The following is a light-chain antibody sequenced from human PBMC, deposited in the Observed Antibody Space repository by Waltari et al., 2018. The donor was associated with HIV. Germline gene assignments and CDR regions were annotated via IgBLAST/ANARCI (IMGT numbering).Light chain of an antibody. Sequence: SYVLTQPPSVSVAPGKTARITCGGNNIGSKSVHWYQQRPGQAPVLVIYDDRDRPSGIAERFSGSNSGNTATLTSGRVEAGDEADYYCHVWDSISVTFGGGTKLTVV. J-gene: IGLJ2*01. CDR3: HVWDSISVT. V-gene: IGLV3-21*04. CDR2: DDR. CDR1: NIGSKS.